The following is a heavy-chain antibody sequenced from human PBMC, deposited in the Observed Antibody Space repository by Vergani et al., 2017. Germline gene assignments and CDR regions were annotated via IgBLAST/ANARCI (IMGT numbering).Heavy chain of an antibody. Sequence: QVQLKESGPGLVKPSETLSLTCTVSGGSISSYNWSWIRQTPGKGLVWIGYIYYSGRTNYNPFLKRLVTISVDTSKNQCSLKLSSVTAADTALYYCAGGLYVAFDIWGQGTLVTVSS. CDR3: AGGLYVAFDI. J-gene: IGHJ3*02. CDR2: IYYSGRT. V-gene: IGHV4-59*01. CDR1: GGSISSYN. D-gene: IGHD3-16*01.